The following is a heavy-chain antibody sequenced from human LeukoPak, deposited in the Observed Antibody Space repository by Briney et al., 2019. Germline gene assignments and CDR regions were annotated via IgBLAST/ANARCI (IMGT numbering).Heavy chain of an antibody. D-gene: IGHD2/OR15-2a*01. V-gene: IGHV3-21*01. CDR1: GFTFSSYS. CDR2: ISSSSSYI. J-gene: IGHJ6*02. Sequence: GGSLRLSCAASGFTFSSYSMNWVRQAPGKGLEWVSSISSSSSYIYYADSVKGRFTISRDNAKNSLYLQMNSLRAEDTAVYYCARDPPVEYRFYGMDVWGQGTTVTVSS. CDR3: ARDPPVEYRFYGMDV.